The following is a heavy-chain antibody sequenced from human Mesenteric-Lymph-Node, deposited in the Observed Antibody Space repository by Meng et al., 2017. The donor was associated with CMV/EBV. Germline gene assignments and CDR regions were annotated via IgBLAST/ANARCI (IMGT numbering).Heavy chain of an antibody. D-gene: IGHD2-2*01. Sequence: GESLKISCAASGFTFSSYSMNWVRQAPGKGLEWVSSISSSSSYIYYADSVKGRFTISRDNAKNSLYLQMNSLRAEDTAVYYCARDGYQLLVWGALGFDYWGQGTLVTVSS. CDR3: ARDGYQLLVWGALGFDY. CDR2: ISSSSSYI. CDR1: GFTFSSYS. V-gene: IGHV3-21*01. J-gene: IGHJ4*02.